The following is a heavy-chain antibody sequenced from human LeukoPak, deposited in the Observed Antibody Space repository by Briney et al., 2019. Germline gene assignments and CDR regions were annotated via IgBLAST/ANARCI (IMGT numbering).Heavy chain of an antibody. V-gene: IGHV3-11*01. J-gene: IGHJ2*01. CDR2: ISSSGSTI. CDR1: GLTFSDYY. D-gene: IGHD2-21*01. Sequence: GGSLRLSCAASGLTFSDYYMSWIRQAPGKGLEWVSYISSSGSTIYYADSVKGRFTISRDNAKNSLYLQMNSLRAEDTAVYYCARELNCGGDCYFYFDLWGRGTLVTVSS. CDR3: ARELNCGGDCYFYFDL.